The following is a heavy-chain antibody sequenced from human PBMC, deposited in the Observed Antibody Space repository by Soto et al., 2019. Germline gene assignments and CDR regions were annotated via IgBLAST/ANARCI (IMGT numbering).Heavy chain of an antibody. J-gene: IGHJ4*02. CDR1: GDTFSSYG. V-gene: IGHV1-69*18. Sequence: QVQLVQSGAEVKKPGSSVKVSCKASGDTFSSYGISWVRQAPGQGLEWMGRIIPMFGPAKYAQKFQGRVTITADESTSTAYMELSSLRSEDSAVYYCAREKGFLQWLLYFEFWGQGTLVTVSS. D-gene: IGHD3-3*01. CDR3: AREKGFLQWLLYFEF. CDR2: IIPMFGPA.